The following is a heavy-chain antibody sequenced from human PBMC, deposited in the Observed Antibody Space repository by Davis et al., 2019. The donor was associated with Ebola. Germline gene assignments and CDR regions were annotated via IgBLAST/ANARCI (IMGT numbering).Heavy chain of an antibody. CDR1: GYTFTSYA. J-gene: IGHJ4*02. CDR2: INAGNGNT. V-gene: IGHV1-3*01. Sequence: AASVKVSCKASGYTFTSYAMHWVRQAPGQRLEWMGWINAGNGNTKYSQKFQGRVTMTRDTSTSTAYMELRSLRSDDTAVYYCARDPTVTPLDYWGQGTLVTVSS. D-gene: IGHD4-17*01. CDR3: ARDPTVTPLDY.